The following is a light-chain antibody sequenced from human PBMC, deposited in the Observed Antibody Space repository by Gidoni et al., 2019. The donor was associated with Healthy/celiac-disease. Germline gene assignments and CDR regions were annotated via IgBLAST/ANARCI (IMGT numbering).Light chain of an antibody. CDR2: DAS. CDR1: QSISSW. J-gene: IGKJ1*01. CDR3: QQYNSYWT. V-gene: IGKV1-5*01. Sequence: DSKMTQSPSTLSASVGDRVTITCRASQSISSWLAWYQQKPGKAPKLLIYDASSLESGVPSRFSGSGSGTEFTLTISSLQPDDFATSYCQQYNSYWTFGQGTKVEIK.